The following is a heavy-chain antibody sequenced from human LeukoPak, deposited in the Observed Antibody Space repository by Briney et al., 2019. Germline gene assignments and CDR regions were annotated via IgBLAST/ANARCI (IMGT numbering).Heavy chain of an antibody. Sequence: GGSLRLSCSTSGFTFSNHFMHWVRQAPGKGLEYVSSIGPNGASTLYAASVKGRFTISRDNSKNALYLRLTSLRLEDTALYYCVKDLTGTWSFDYWGQGTLVTVSS. CDR2: IGPNGAST. V-gene: IGHV3-64D*06. D-gene: IGHD3-9*01. J-gene: IGHJ4*02. CDR1: GFTFSNHF. CDR3: VKDLTGTWSFDY.